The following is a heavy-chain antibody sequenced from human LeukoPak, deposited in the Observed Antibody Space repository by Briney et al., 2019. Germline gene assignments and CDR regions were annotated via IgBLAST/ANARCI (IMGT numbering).Heavy chain of an antibody. CDR2: ISGSGSTT. D-gene: IGHD3-16*01. V-gene: IGHV3-23*01. Sequence: RGSLRLSCAASGFTFSSYAMSWIRQAPGKGLEWVSAISGSGSTTYYADSVEGRFTISRDNSKNTLYLQMNSLRAEDTAVYYCASGGFEAFDIWGQGTMVTVSS. J-gene: IGHJ3*02. CDR3: ASGGFEAFDI. CDR1: GFTFSSYA.